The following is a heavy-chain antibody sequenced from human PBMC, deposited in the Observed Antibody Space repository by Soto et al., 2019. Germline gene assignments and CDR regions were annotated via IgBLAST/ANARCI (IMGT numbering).Heavy chain of an antibody. CDR1: GFTLSSYA. Sequence: GGSLRLSCAASGFTLSSYAMSWVRQAPGKGLEWVSAVTADAYSTYYADSVRGRFTISRDNSINTLFMQMNSLRTEDTAVYYCAHPRGYGVFDAYDIWGQGAMVTVSS. CDR3: AHPRGYGVFDAYDI. CDR2: VTADAYST. D-gene: IGHD4-17*01. V-gene: IGHV3-23*01. J-gene: IGHJ3*02.